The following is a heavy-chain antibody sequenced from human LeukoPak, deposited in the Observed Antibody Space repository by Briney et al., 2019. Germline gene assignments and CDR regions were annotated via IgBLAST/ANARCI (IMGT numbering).Heavy chain of an antibody. J-gene: IGHJ4*02. V-gene: IGHV4-34*01. CDR2: INHSGST. D-gene: IGHD4/OR15-4a*01. CDR3: ARVRY. CDR1: GGSFSGYY. Sequence: SETLSLTCAVYGGSFSGYYWSWIRQPPGKGLEWIGEINHSGSTNYNPSLKSRVTISVDTSKNQFPLKLSSVTAADTAVYYCARVRYWGQGTLVTVSS.